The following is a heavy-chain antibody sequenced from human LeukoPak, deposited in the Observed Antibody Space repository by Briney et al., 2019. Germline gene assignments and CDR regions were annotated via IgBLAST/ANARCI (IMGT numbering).Heavy chain of an antibody. J-gene: IGHJ4*02. CDR2: IYYSGST. CDR1: GGSISSGGYY. V-gene: IGHV4-31*03. Sequence: PSETLSLTCTVSGGSISSGGYYWSWIRQHPGKGLEWIGYIYYSGSTHYNPSLKSRVTISVDTSKNQFFLKLSSVTAADTAVYYCARDASNAGGFDYWGQGTLVTVSS. D-gene: IGHD2-2*01. CDR3: ARDASNAGGFDY.